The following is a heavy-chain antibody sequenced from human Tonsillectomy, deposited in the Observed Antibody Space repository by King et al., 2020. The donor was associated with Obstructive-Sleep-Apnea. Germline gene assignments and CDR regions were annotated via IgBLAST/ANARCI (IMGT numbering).Heavy chain of an antibody. CDR1: GFSFSVYD. J-gene: IGHJ4*02. V-gene: IGHV3-30*02. Sequence: VQLVESGGGVVQPGGSLRLSCAASGFSFSVYDMHWVRQAPGKGLEWVAFIRNDGNNKYYADSVKGRFTISRDNSKNTPYLQLNSLTAEDTAVYYCAKDGFGEYELDFWGQGTLVTVSS. D-gene: IGHD3-10*01. CDR3: AKDGFGEYELDF. CDR2: IRNDGNNK.